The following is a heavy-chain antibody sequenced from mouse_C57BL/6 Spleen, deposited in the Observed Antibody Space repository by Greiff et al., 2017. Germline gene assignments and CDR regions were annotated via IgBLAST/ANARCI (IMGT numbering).Heavy chain of an antibody. CDR1: GYTFTEYT. J-gene: IGHJ1*03. D-gene: IGHD1-1*01. V-gene: IGHV1-62-2*01. CDR2: FYPGSGSI. CDR3: ARHEERYYGRSWYFDV. Sequence: VKLQESGAELVKPGASVKLSCKASGYTFTEYTIHWVKQRSGQGLEWIGWFYPGSGSIKYNEKFKDKATLTADKSSSTVYMELSRLTSEDSAVYFCARHEERYYGRSWYFDVWGTGTTVTVSS.